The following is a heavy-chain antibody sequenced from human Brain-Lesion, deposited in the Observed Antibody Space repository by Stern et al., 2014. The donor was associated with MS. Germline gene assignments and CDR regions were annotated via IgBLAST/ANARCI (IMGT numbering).Heavy chain of an antibody. CDR3: ASGYRIFDY. V-gene: IGHV4-61*02. CDR1: GGSISSGRDY. Sequence: VQLVESGPGLVKPSQTLSLTCTVSGGSISSGRDYWSWIRQPVGKGLEWIGRFHPSGIAFYTPSLKSRVTISTYPSMTQFSLELNSATAADTAIYYCASGYRIFDYWGQGILVTVSS. J-gene: IGHJ4*02. CDR2: FHPSGIA. D-gene: IGHD5-18*01.